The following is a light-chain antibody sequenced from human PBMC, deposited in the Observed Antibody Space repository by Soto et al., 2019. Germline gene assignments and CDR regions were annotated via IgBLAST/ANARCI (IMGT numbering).Light chain of an antibody. CDR3: QQYGSSPQT. Sequence: EIVLTQSPGTLSLSPGERPTLSCRTRRSVSSSYLAWYQQKPGQAPRLLIYGASSRATGIPDRFSGSGSGTDFTLTISRLEPEDFAVYYCQQYGSSPQTFGQGTRLEIK. CDR1: RSVSSSY. V-gene: IGKV3-20*01. CDR2: GAS. J-gene: IGKJ5*01.